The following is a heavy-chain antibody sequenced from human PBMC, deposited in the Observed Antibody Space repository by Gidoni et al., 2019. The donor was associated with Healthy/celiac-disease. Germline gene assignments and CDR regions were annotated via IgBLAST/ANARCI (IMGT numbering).Heavy chain of an antibody. CDR2: ISAYNGNT. V-gene: IGHV1-18*04. CDR3: ARGRVRGVISHYGMDV. J-gene: IGHJ6*02. D-gene: IGHD3-10*01. CDR1: GYTFTSYG. Sequence: QVQLVQSGAEVKKPGASVKVSCKASGYTFTSYGFSWVRQAPGQGLEWMGWISAYNGNTNYAQKLRGRVTMTTSTSTRTAYMGLRSLRSDDTAVYYGARGRVRGVISHYGMDVWGQGTTVTVSS.